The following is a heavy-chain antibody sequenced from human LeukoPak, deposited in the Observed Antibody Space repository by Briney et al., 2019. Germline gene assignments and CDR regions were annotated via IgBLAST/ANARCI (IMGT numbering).Heavy chain of an antibody. CDR3: ARDSMSGFGDFSPRDYYYGMDV. CDR2: IYSGGST. V-gene: IGHV3-53*04. J-gene: IGHJ6*02. Sequence: GGSLRLSCAASGFTVSSNYMSWVRQAPGKGLEWVSVIYSGGSTYYADSVKGRFTISRHNSKNTLYLQMNSLRAEDTAAYYCARDSMSGFGDFSPRDYYYGMDVWGQGTTVTVSS. D-gene: IGHD3-10*01. CDR1: GFTVSSNY.